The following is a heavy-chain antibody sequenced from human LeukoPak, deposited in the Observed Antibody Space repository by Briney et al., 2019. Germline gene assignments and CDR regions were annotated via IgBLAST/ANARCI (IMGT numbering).Heavy chain of an antibody. CDR1: GFTFSDYY. D-gene: IGHD2-2*01. J-gene: IGHJ6*03. CDR3: ARIPYCSSTSCHYYYHYMDV. V-gene: IGHV3-11*01. Sequence: PGGSLRLSCAASGFTFSDYYMSWIRQAPGKGLEWVSYISSSGSTIYYADSVKGRFTISRDNAKNSLYLQMNSLRAEDTAVYYCARIPYCSSTSCHYYYHYMDVWGKGTTVTVSS. CDR2: ISSSGSTI.